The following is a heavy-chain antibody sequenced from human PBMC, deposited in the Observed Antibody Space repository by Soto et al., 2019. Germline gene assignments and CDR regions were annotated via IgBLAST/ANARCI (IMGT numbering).Heavy chain of an antibody. CDR3: ALGYGSGGGFDY. CDR2: ISGSGGST. D-gene: IGHD3-10*01. Sequence: EVQLLESGGGLVQPGGSLRLSCAASGFTFSSYAMSWVRQAPGKGLEWVSAISGSGGSTYYADSVKGRFTISRDNSKNTLYLRMNSLRAEDTAVYYCALGYGSGGGFDYWGQGTLVTVSS. V-gene: IGHV3-23*01. J-gene: IGHJ4*02. CDR1: GFTFSSYA.